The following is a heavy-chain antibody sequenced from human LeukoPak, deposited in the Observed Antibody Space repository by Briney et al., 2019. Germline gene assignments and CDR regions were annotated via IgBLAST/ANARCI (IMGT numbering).Heavy chain of an antibody. CDR2: IYYSGST. D-gene: IGHD3-22*01. CDR1: GGSISSYY. J-gene: IGHJ4*02. Sequence: PSETLSLTRTVSGGSISSYYWSWIRQPPGKGLEWIGYIYYSGSTNYNPSLKSRVTISVDTSKNQFSLKLSSVTAADTAVYYCASGYHIGYFDYWGQGTLVTVSS. V-gene: IGHV4-59*01. CDR3: ASGYHIGYFDY.